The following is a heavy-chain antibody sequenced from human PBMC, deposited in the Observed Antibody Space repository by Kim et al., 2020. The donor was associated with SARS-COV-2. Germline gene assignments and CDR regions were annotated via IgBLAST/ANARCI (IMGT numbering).Heavy chain of an antibody. D-gene: IGHD2-21*01. Sequence: GGSLRLSCAASGFTFSSYSMNWVRQAPGKGLEWVSSISSSSSYIYYADSVKGRFTISRDNAKNSLYLQMNSLRAEDTAVYYCAREPARHIVAPDYWGQGALVTVSS. CDR2: ISSSSSYI. CDR3: AREPARHIVAPDY. V-gene: IGHV3-21*01. CDR1: GFTFSSYS. J-gene: IGHJ4*02.